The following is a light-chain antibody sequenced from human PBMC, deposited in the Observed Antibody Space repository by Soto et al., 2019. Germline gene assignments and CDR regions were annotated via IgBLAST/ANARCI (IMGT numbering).Light chain of an antibody. J-gene: IGKJ1*01. CDR1: QSLSINS. V-gene: IGKV3-20*01. CDR3: QQFGTSPS. CDR2: GAS. Sequence: IVLTQSPGTLSLSPGERATLSCRASQSLSINSLAWYQQKPGQSPRLLVYGASTRDTGIPDRFRGSGSGTDFTLTISRLESEDFAVYYCQQFGTSPSFGQGTKVDIK.